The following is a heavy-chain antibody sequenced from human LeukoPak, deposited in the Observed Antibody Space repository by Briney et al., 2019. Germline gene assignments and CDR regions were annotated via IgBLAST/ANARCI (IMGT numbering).Heavy chain of an antibody. D-gene: IGHD5-24*01. Sequence: GASVKVSCKASGYTFTSYYMHWVRQAPGQGREWMGIINPSGGSTSYAQKFQGRVTMTRDMSTSTVYMELGSLRSEDTAVYYCARFRDGYNYDYWGQGTLVIVSS. CDR3: ARFRDGYNYDY. CDR2: INPSGGST. J-gene: IGHJ4*02. V-gene: IGHV1-46*01. CDR1: GYTFTSYY.